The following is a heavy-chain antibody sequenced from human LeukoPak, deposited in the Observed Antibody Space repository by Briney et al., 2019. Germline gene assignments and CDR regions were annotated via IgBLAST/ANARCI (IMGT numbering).Heavy chain of an antibody. V-gene: IGHV3-66*01. CDR2: IYSGGST. CDR1: GFTVSSNY. Sequence: GGSLRLSCAASGFTVSSNYMSRVRQAPGKGLEWVSVIYSGGSTYYADSVKGRFTISRDNSRNTLYLQMNSLRAEDTAVYYCARDPDYYGMDVWGQGTTVTVSS. CDR3: ARDPDYYGMDV. J-gene: IGHJ6*02.